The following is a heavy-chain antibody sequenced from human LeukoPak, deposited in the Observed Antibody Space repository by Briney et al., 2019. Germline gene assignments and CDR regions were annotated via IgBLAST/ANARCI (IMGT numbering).Heavy chain of an antibody. CDR1: GFTFSSYN. J-gene: IGHJ4*02. Sequence: PGGSLRLSCAASGFTFSSYNMNWVRQAPGKGLEWVSSISSSSSYIYYADSVKGRFTISRDNAKNSLYLQMNSLRAEDTAVYYCARGGELLEWLARQDYWAQGPLVTVSS. CDR3: ARGGELLEWLARQDY. CDR2: ISSSSSYI. V-gene: IGHV3-21*01. D-gene: IGHD3-3*01.